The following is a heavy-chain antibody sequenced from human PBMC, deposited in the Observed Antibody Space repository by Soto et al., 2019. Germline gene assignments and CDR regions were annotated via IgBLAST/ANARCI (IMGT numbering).Heavy chain of an antibody. Sequence: ASVKVSCKASGYTFTGYYMHWVRQAPGQGLEWMGWINPNSGGTNYAQKFQGRVTMTRDTSISTAYMELSRLRSEDTAVYYCARVRIVGAINDAFDIWGQGTMVTVSS. J-gene: IGHJ3*02. CDR1: GYTFTGYY. D-gene: IGHD1-26*01. CDR3: ARVRIVGAINDAFDI. V-gene: IGHV1-2*02. CDR2: INPNSGGT.